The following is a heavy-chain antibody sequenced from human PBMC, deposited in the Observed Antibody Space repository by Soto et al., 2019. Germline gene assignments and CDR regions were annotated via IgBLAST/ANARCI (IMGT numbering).Heavy chain of an antibody. J-gene: IGHJ6*02. D-gene: IGHD4-4*01. Sequence: GGSLRLPCTASGGPFRSYAMIWVRTVPGKGLEWVSAISGRGGGTYYADSVRGRFTISRDNSKNTLYLQINSLRAEDTAVYYCTKCNYGNYSGMDVLVQGNKVTF. V-gene: IGHV3-23*01. CDR3: TKCNYGNYSGMDV. CDR1: GGPFRSYA. CDR2: ISGRGGGT.